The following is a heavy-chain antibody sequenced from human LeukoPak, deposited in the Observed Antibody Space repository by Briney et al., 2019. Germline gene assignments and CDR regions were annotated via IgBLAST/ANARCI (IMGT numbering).Heavy chain of an antibody. CDR2: ISGRGGST. Sequence: GGSLRLSCAASGFTFSSYAMSWVRQAAGKGREWVSAISGRGGSTYYADSVKGRFTISRDNSKNTLYLQMNSLRAEDTAVYYCAKMYVWGSYRYPDFDYWGQGTLVTVSS. CDR3: AKMYVWGSYRYPDFDY. CDR1: GFTFSSYA. D-gene: IGHD3-16*02. J-gene: IGHJ4*02. V-gene: IGHV3-23*01.